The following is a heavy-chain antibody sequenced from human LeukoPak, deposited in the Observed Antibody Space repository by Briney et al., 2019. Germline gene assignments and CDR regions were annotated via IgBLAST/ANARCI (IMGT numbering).Heavy chain of an antibody. CDR2: ISYDGSNK. Sequence: GGSLRLSCAASGFTFSSYAMHWVRQAPGKGLEWVAVISYDGSNKYYADSVKGRFTISRDNSKNTLYLQMNSLRAEDTAVYYCAREGVGATRAKFDYWGQGTLVTVSS. CDR3: AREGVGATRAKFDY. D-gene: IGHD1-26*01. CDR1: GFTFSSYA. V-gene: IGHV3-30-3*01. J-gene: IGHJ4*02.